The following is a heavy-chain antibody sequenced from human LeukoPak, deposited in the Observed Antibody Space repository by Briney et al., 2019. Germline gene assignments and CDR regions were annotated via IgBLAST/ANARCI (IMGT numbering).Heavy chain of an antibody. CDR3: ARGVTRYCSSTSCYYFDY. CDR2: IWYDGTNK. J-gene: IGHJ4*02. D-gene: IGHD2-2*01. Sequence: HPGGSLRLSCAASGFTFSSYGMHWVRQAPGKGLEWVAVIWYDGTNKYYADSVKGRFTISRDNSKHTLYLQINSLRAEDTAVYYCARGVTRYCSSTSCYYFDYWGQGTLVTVAS. CDR1: GFTFSSYG. V-gene: IGHV3-33*08.